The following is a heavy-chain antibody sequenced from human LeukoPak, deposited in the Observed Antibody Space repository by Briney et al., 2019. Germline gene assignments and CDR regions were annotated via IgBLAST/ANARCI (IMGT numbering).Heavy chain of an antibody. J-gene: IGHJ4*02. Sequence: SQTLSLTCAVSGGSISSGVYYWSWIRQHPGKGLEWIGYIYYSGSTYYNPSLKSRVTISIDTSKRQFSLKLSSVTAADTAVYYCAEGGDSSGYYYWGQGTLVTVSS. V-gene: IGHV4-31*11. CDR2: IYYSGST. CDR1: GGSISSGVYY. CDR3: AEGGDSSGYYY. D-gene: IGHD3-22*01.